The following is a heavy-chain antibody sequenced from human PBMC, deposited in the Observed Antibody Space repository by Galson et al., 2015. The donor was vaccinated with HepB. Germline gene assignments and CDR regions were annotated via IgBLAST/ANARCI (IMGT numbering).Heavy chain of an antibody. D-gene: IGHD3-22*01. CDR3: ARGPGDSSGYNWGYYYYYMDV. V-gene: IGHV3-33*01. CDR1: GFTFSSYG. CDR2: IWYDGSNK. J-gene: IGHJ6*03. Sequence: SLRLSCAASGFTFSSYGMHWVRQAPGEGLEWVAVIWYDGSNKYYADSVKGRFTISRDNSKNTLYLQMNSLRAEDTAVYYCARGPGDSSGYNWGYYYYYMDVWGKGTTVTVSS.